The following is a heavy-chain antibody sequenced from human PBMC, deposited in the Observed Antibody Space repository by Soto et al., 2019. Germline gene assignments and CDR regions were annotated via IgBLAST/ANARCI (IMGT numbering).Heavy chain of an antibody. V-gene: IGHV3-23*01. CDR2: ISGSGGST. D-gene: IGHD6-6*01. CDR3: AKVLAARPVYGMDV. CDR1: GFTFSSYA. J-gene: IGHJ6*02. Sequence: GGSLRLSCAASGFTFSSYAMSWVRQAPGKGLEWVSAISGSGGSTYYADSVKGRFTISRDNSKNTLYLQMNSLRAEDTAVYYCAKVLAARPVYGMDVWGQGTTVTVSS.